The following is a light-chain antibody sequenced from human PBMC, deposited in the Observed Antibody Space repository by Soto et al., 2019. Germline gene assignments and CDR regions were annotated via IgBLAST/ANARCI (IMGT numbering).Light chain of an antibody. CDR3: QQYDTDPHT. CDR2: KAS. V-gene: IGKV1-5*03. J-gene: IGKJ2*01. Sequence: DIQMTQSPSTLSASVGDRVTITCRASQSINSWLAWYQQKPGKAPKLLIYKASSLESGVPSRFSGSGSGTEFTLTISRLQPDDFACYYCQQYDTDPHTSGQGTKLQIK. CDR1: QSINSW.